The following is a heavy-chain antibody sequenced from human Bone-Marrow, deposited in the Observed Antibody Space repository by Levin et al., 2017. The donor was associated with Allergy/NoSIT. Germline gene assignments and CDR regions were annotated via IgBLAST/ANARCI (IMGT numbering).Heavy chain of an antibody. CDR2: IIPILGIA. CDR1: GGTFSSYT. D-gene: IGHD4-17*01. CDR3: AREKGNGDYARRYYYYYMDV. J-gene: IGHJ6*03. Sequence: SVKVSCKASGGTFSSYTISWVRQAPGQGLEWMGRIIPILGIANYAQKFQGRVTITADKSTSTAYMELSSLRSEDTAVYYCAREKGNGDYARRYYYYYMDVWGKGTTVTVSS. V-gene: IGHV1-69*04.